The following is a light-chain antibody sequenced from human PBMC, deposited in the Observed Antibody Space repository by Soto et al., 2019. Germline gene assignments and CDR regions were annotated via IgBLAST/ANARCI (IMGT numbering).Light chain of an antibody. CDR3: QQYGGSPWT. V-gene: IGKV3-20*01. CDR2: GSS. J-gene: IGKJ1*01. CDR1: QRISISY. Sequence: EIVLTQSPGTLSVSPGEGATLSCRASQRISISYLAWYQQKPGQAPRLLIYGSSTRATGIPERFSGSGSETDFTLTISRLEPEDFAVYYCQQYGGSPWTFGQGTKVEIK.